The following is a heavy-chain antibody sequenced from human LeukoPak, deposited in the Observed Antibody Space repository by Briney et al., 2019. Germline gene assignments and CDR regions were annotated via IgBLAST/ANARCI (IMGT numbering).Heavy chain of an antibody. CDR2: ISYDGSNK. V-gene: IGHV3-30-3*01. Sequence: QPGRSLRLSCAASGFTFSSYAMHWVRQAPGKGLESVAVISYDGSNKYYADSVKGRFTISRDNSKNTLYLQMNSLRAEDTAVYYCARDEAVAGYYYGMDVSGQGTTVTVSS. J-gene: IGHJ6*02. D-gene: IGHD6-19*01. CDR3: ARDEAVAGYYYGMDV. CDR1: GFTFSSYA.